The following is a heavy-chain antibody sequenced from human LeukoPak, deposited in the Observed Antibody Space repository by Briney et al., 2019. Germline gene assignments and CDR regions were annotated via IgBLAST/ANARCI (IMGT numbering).Heavy chain of an antibody. V-gene: IGHV3-21*01. D-gene: IGHD3-22*01. CDR2: IRRSSSYI. CDR3: AREESSSGAYFWYFDI. CDR1: GFTFNAYS. J-gene: IGHJ2*01. Sequence: GGSLRLSCSASGFTFNAYSMNWVRQAPGKGLELVSSIRRSSSYIYYADSAQSGFSISRDNAKNSLYLQRNSLRAEDTAVYNCAREESSSGAYFWYFDIWGRGTQVTVSS.